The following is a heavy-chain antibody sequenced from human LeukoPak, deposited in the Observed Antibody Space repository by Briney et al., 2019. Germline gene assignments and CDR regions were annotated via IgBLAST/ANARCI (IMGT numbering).Heavy chain of an antibody. D-gene: IGHD3-3*01. V-gene: IGHV1-69*05. CDR2: IIPIFGTA. CDR3: ARGVLEWLSRNYYMDV. CDR1: GGTFSSYA. Sequence: SVKVSCKASGGTFSSYAISWVREAPGQGLEWMVGIIPIFGTANYAQKFQGRVTITTDESTSTAYMELSSLRSEDTAVYYCARGVLEWLSRNYYMDVWGKGTTVTVPS. J-gene: IGHJ6*03.